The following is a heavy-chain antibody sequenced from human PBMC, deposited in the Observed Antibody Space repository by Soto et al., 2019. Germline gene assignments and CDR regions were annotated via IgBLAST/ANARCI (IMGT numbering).Heavy chain of an antibody. Sequence: QVQLVQSGAEVKKPGASVKVSCKASGYTFTSYYMHWVRQAPGQGLEWMGIINPTGSTTYAQKFQGGVTMTRDTSTSTVYMELRSLRSEDTAVYYCARVYCSGGNCYSIDYWGQGTLVTVSS. D-gene: IGHD2-15*01. CDR2: INPTGST. CDR3: ARVYCSGGNCYSIDY. J-gene: IGHJ4*02. V-gene: IGHV1-46*03. CDR1: GYTFTSYY.